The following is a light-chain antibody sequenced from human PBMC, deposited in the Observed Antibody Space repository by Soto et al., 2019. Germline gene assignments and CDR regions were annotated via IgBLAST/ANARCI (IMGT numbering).Light chain of an antibody. CDR3: EAWDDSLNGV. CDR2: SNN. V-gene: IGLV1-44*01. J-gene: IGLJ2*01. CDR1: SSNIGSNT. Sequence: QSVLTQPPSASGTPGQRVTISCSGSSSNIGSNTVNWYQQLPGTAPKLLIYSNNQRPSGVPDRFSGSKSGTSASLAISGLQSEDEADYYCEAWDDSLNGVFGGGTQLTVL.